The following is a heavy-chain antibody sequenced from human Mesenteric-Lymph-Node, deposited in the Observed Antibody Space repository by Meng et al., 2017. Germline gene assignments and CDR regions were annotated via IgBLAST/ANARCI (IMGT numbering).Heavy chain of an antibody. D-gene: IGHD3-3*01. CDR2: INHSGST. CDR1: GGSFSGYY. Sequence: QVQSQSWWAALLKPPGTLSLPCAVYGGSFSGYYWSWIRQPPGKGLEWIGEINHSGSTNYNPSLKSRVTISVDTSKNQFSLKLSSVTAADTAVYYCARASTLPDDFWSGYNLFDYWGQGTLVTVSS. J-gene: IGHJ4*02. CDR3: ARASTLPDDFWSGYNLFDY. V-gene: IGHV4-34*01.